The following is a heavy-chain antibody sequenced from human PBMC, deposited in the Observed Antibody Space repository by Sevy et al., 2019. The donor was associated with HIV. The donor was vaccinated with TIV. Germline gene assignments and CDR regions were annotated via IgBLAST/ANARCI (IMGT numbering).Heavy chain of an antibody. V-gene: IGHV1-8*01. CDR2: MNPNSGNT. CDR3: AKGYYGFWSGYYYGMVV. D-gene: IGHD3-3*01. J-gene: IGHJ6*02. CDR1: GYTFTSYD. Sequence: ASVKVSCKASGYTFTSYDINWVRQATGQGLEWMGWMNPNSGNTGYAQKFQGRVIMTRNTSITTAYMELSSLKSEDTAVYYCAKGYYGFWSGYYYGMVVWGQGTTVTVSS.